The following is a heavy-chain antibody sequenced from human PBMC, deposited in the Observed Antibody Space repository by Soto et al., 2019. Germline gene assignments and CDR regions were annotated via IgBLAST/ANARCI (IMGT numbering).Heavy chain of an antibody. V-gene: IGHV1-8*01. CDR1: GYTFTSYD. CDR2: MTPNSGNT. Sequence: ASVKVSCKASGYTFTSYDINWVRQATGQGLEWMGWMTPNSGNTGYAQKFQSRVTMTRNTSISTAYMELSSVRSEYTAVYYCEGAGREAGYTGAWGKDTKGTV. D-gene: IGHD5-18*01. J-gene: IGHJ6*03. CDR3: EGAGREAGYTGA.